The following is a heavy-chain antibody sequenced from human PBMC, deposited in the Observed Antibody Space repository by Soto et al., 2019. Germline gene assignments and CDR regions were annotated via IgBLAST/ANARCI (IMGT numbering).Heavy chain of an antibody. J-gene: IGHJ4*02. Sequence: QVQLVQSGAEVKKPGASVKVSCKASGYTFTSYYMHWVRQAPGQGLEWMGIINPSGGSTSYAQKFQGRGTMTRDTSTSTVYMELSSLRSEDTAVYYCAISRVVVAANDYWGQGTLVTVSS. V-gene: IGHV1-46*03. D-gene: IGHD2-15*01. CDR1: GYTFTSYY. CDR3: AISRVVVAANDY. CDR2: INPSGGST.